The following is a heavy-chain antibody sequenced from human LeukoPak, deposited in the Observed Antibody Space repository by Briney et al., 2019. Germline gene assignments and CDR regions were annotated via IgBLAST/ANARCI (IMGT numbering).Heavy chain of an antibody. V-gene: IGHV3-23*01. J-gene: IGHJ4*02. Sequence: SGGSLRLSWAASGLTFSSYAMRWVREGLGKGLGWVSAISHTGSDTYYADSVKDGFSISRANAKNTLYLHMDSLRAEDTATYYYAKRSYGSGSFYGDWGRGTLVTVSS. CDR1: GLTFSSYA. CDR3: AKRSYGSGSFYGD. CDR2: ISHTGSDT. D-gene: IGHD3-10*01.